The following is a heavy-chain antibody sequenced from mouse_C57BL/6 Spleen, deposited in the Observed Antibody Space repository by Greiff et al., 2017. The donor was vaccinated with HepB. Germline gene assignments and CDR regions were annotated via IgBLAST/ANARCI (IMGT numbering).Heavy chain of an antibody. V-gene: IGHV1-72*01. CDR1: GYTFTSYW. CDR3: ARDTYYFDY. CDR2: IEPNSGGT. D-gene: IGHD5-1-1*01. J-gene: IGHJ2*01. Sequence: QVQLQQPGAELVKPGASVKLSCKASGYTFTSYWMHWVKQRPGRGLEWIGRIEPNSGGTKYNEKFKSKATLTVDKPSSTAYMQLSSLTSEDTAVYYCARDTYYFDYWGQGTTLTVSS.